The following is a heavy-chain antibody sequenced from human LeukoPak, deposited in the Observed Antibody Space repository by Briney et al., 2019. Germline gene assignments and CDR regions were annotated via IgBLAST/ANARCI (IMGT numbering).Heavy chain of an antibody. D-gene: IGHD3-22*01. CDR3: ARSPHYYDSSGYYY. Sequence: PSETLSLTCTVSGGSISSYYWSWIRQPPGKGLEWIGYIYYSGSTNYNPSLKSRVTISVDTSKNQFSLKLSSVTAAETAVYYCARSPHYYDSSGYYYWGQGTLVTVSS. J-gene: IGHJ4*02. CDR1: GGSISSYY. V-gene: IGHV4-59*01. CDR2: IYYSGST.